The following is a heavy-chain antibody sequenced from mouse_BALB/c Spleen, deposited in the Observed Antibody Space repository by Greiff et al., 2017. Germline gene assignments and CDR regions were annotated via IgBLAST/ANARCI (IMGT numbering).Heavy chain of an antibody. CDR2: IWAGGST. V-gene: IGHV2-9*02. J-gene: IGHJ4*01. CDR3: AREGFYYYGSSYAMDY. CDR1: GFSLTSYG. D-gene: IGHD1-1*01. Sequence: VKLQESGPGLVAPSQSLSITCTVSGFSLTSYGVHWVRQPPGKGLEWLGVIWAGGSTNYNSALMSRLSISKDNSKSQVFLKMNSLQTDDTAMYYCAREGFYYYGSSYAMDYWGQGTSVTVSS.